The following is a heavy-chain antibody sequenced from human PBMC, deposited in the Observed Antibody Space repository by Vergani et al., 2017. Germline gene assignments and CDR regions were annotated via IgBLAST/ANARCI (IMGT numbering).Heavy chain of an antibody. D-gene: IGHD6-19*01. CDR1: GGSFFNSRYY. Sequence: QLQLQESGPGLVKPSGTLSLTCSVTGGSFFNSRYYWGWIRQPPGKGLEWIGSMDYNGRAYYTPSLRRRVAISVDTSKNQFSLKLSSVTAADTAVYFCARHSTVEWLVKLGWIDPWGQGILVTVSS. V-gene: IGHV4-39*01. J-gene: IGHJ5*02. CDR3: ARHSTVEWLVKLGWIDP. CDR2: MDYNGRA.